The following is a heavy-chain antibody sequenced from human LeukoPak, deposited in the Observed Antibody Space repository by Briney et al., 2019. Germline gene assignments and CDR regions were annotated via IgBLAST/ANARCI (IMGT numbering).Heavy chain of an antibody. D-gene: IGHD4-23*01. CDR2: ISWDGGST. CDR3: ARDSRESYGGNRYYYYGMDV. V-gene: IGHV3-43*01. J-gene: IGHJ6*02. Sequence: GGSLRLSCAASGFTFDDYTMHWVRHAPGKGLEWVSLISWDGGSTYYADSVKGRFTISRDNSKNSLYLQMNSLRTEDTALYYCARDSRESYGGNRYYYYGMDVWGQGTTVTVSS. CDR1: GFTFDDYT.